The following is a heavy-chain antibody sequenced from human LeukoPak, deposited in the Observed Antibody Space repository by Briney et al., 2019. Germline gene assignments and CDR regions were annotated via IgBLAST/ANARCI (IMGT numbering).Heavy chain of an antibody. CDR1: GFTFSSYA. D-gene: IGHD3-16*01. J-gene: IGHJ4*02. Sequence: GGSLRLSCAASGFTFSSYAMSWVRQAPGKGLEWVSAISGSGGSTYYADSVKGRFTISRDNSKNTLYLQMNSLRAEDTAVYYCAKSHSPGLGGDYYFDYWGQGTLVTVSS. CDR2: ISGSGGST. V-gene: IGHV3-23*01. CDR3: AKSHSPGLGGDYYFDY.